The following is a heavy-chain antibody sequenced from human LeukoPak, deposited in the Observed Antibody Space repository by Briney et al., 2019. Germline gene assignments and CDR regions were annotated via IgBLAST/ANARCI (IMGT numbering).Heavy chain of an antibody. J-gene: IGHJ3*02. CDR3: ARTYDTRGLFYGFDI. Sequence: GGSLRLSCAASGFTFSSYAMHWVRQAPGKGLEWMAVVSSDGSNKYYADSVKGRFTISRDNSKNTLFLQMNSLGAEDTAMYFCARTYDTRGLFYGFDIWGQGTMVTVSS. V-gene: IGHV3-30-3*01. D-gene: IGHD3-16*01. CDR2: VSSDGSNK. CDR1: GFTFSSYA.